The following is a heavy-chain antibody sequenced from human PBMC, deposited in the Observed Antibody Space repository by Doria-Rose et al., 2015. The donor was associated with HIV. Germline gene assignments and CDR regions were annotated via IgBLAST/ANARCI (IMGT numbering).Heavy chain of an antibody. J-gene: IGHJ6*03. CDR1: GGSISSYY. CDR3: ARFRPSRGIYYSLDV. D-gene: IGHD3-10*01. Sequence: VQLQESGPGLVKPAETLSLTCTVSGGSISSYYWNWIRQPPGKGLEWIGYIYSRGSPHYNPSLKSRVTISIDTSKNQFSLKLSSVTAADTAVYYCARFRPSRGIYYSLDVWGKGTTVTVSS. CDR2: IYSRGSP. V-gene: IGHV4-4*09.